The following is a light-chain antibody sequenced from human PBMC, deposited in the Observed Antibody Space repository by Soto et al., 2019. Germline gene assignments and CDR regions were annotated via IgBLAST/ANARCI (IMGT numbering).Light chain of an antibody. Sequence: DIVLTQSPATLSLSPGERATLSCRASQSVNTYLAWYQQKPGQAPRLLMYDASNRVAGVPARFSGSGSGTAFTLTISSLEPEDFAVYYCQQRSDWPLTFGGGTKVEIK. CDR3: QQRSDWPLT. CDR1: QSVNTY. CDR2: DAS. J-gene: IGKJ4*01. V-gene: IGKV3-11*01.